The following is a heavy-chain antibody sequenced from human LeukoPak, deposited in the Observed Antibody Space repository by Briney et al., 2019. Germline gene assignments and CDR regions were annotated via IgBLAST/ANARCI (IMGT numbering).Heavy chain of an antibody. CDR3: ARPSSTVFLEQYYYYYGMDV. Sequence: ASVKVSCKASGYTFTSDDINWVRQATGQGLEWMGWMNPNSGNTGYAQKFQGRVTMTRNTSISTAYMELSSLRSEDTAVYYCARPSSTVFLEQYYYYYGMDVWGQGTTVTVSS. V-gene: IGHV1-8*01. J-gene: IGHJ6*02. CDR1: GYTFTSDD. CDR2: MNPNSGNT. D-gene: IGHD6-19*01.